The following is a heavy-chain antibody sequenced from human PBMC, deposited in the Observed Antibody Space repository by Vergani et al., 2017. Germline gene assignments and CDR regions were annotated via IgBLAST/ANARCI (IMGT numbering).Heavy chain of an antibody. CDR1: GFTFSACP. Sequence: VQLLQSGGGVIQPGGSVRLSCAASGFTFSACPMTWVRQAPGKGLGWVSAISARYPSTYYADSVKGRFTISRDNSKNMLYLQMNSLRAEDTAVYYCARLSYDTTPYLQGGYDCWGQGTLVSVSS. V-gene: IGHV3-23*01. CDR2: ISARYPST. CDR3: ARLSYDTTPYLQGGYDC. J-gene: IGHJ4*02. D-gene: IGHD3-22*01.